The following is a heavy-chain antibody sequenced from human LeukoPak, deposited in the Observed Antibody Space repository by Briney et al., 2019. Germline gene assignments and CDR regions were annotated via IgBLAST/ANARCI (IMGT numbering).Heavy chain of an antibody. Sequence: ASVKVSCKASGYAFTGCYIHWARQAPGQGLEWMGWINPNSGGTNYVQKFQGRVTLTRDTSTSTAYMELSRLRSDDTAVYYCARDGLELWFGESKGGYFDYWGQGTLVTVSS. CDR3: ARDGLELWFGESKGGYFDY. J-gene: IGHJ4*02. CDR2: INPNSGGT. CDR1: GYAFTGCY. V-gene: IGHV1-2*02. D-gene: IGHD3-10*01.